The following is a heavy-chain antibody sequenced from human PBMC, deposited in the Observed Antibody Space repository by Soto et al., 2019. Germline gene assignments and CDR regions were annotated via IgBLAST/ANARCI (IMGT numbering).Heavy chain of an antibody. CDR2: ISYDGSNK. J-gene: IGHJ6*02. D-gene: IGHD4-17*01. CDR3: AKGEYTVTDGMDV. CDR1: GFTFSSYG. Sequence: QVQLVESGGGVVQPGRSLRLSCAASGFTFSSYGMHWVRQAPGKGLEWVAVISYDGSNKYYADSVKGRFTISRDNSKNTLYLQMNSLRAEDTAVYYCAKGEYTVTDGMDVWGQGTTVTVSS. V-gene: IGHV3-30*18.